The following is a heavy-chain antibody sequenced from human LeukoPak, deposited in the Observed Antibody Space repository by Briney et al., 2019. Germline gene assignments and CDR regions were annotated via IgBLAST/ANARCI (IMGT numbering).Heavy chain of an antibody. Sequence: PGGSLRLSCEASGLTFNKYWMTWVRQAPGKGLEWVANIKQDGSEKNYVDSVKGRFTISRDNSKNTLYLQLSSLRVEDTAVYYCAREHGRSGYFDYWGQGTLVSVSS. CDR2: IKQDGSEK. CDR3: AREHGRSGYFDY. J-gene: IGHJ4*02. D-gene: IGHD3-22*01. V-gene: IGHV3-7*01. CDR1: GLTFNKYW.